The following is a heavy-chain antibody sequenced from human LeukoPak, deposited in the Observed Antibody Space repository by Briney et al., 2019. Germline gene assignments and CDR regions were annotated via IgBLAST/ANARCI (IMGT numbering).Heavy chain of an antibody. V-gene: IGHV4-39*07. Sequence: PSETLSLTCTVSGGSISSSSYYWGWIRQPPGKGLEWIGSIYYSGSTYYNPSLKSRVTISVDTSKNQFSLKLSSVTAADTAVYYCARSSANKNWFDPWGQGTLVTVSS. CDR2: IYYSGST. CDR1: GGSISSSSYY. J-gene: IGHJ5*02. D-gene: IGHD2-2*01. CDR3: ARSSANKNWFDP.